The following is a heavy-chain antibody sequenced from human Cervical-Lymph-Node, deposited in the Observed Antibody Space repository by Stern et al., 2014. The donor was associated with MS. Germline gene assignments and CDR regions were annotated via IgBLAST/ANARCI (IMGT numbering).Heavy chain of an antibody. Sequence: QLQLQESGPGLVKPSQTLSLTCTVSGGSISSGDYYWSWIRQPPGKGLEWIGYIYYSGSTYYNPSLKSRVTISVDTSKNQFSLKLSSVTAADTAVYYCAREGSGYSYYYYYYVMDVWGQGTTVTVSS. CDR1: GGSISSGDYY. D-gene: IGHD3-3*01. CDR3: AREGSGYSYYYYYYVMDV. CDR2: IYYSGST. V-gene: IGHV4-30-4*01. J-gene: IGHJ6*02.